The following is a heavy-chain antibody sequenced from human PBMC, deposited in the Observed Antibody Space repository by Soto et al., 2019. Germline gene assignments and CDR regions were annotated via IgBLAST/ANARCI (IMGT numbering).Heavy chain of an antibody. D-gene: IGHD3-9*01. J-gene: IGHJ4*02. V-gene: IGHV4-30-2*01. CDR2: IYHSGST. Sequence: SETLSLTCAVSGGSIRSGGYSWSWIRQPPGKGLEWIGYIYHSGSTYYNPSLKSRVTISVDRSKNQFSLKLSSVTAADTAVYYCGRLEGLATISYYFDYWGQGALVTVSS. CDR1: GGSIRSGGYS. CDR3: GRLEGLATISYYFDY.